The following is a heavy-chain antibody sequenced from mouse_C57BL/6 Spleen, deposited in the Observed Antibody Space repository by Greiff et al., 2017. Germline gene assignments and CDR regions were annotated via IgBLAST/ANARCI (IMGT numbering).Heavy chain of an antibody. CDR2: INPSNGGT. CDR1: GYTFTSYW. V-gene: IGHV1-53*01. Sequence: QVQLQQPGTELVKPGASVKLSCKASGYTFTSYWMHWVKQRPGQGLEWIGNINPSNGGTNYNEKFKSKATLTVDKTSSTAYMQLSSLTSADSAVYYCAREDSTTVVAMYFGVWGTGTTVTVAS. J-gene: IGHJ1*03. CDR3: AREDSTTVVAMYFGV. D-gene: IGHD1-1*01.